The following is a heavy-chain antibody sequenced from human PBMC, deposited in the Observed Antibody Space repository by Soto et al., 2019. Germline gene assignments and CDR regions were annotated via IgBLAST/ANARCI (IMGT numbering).Heavy chain of an antibody. CDR3: TTDLRLGDYDFWSGYYIYYFDY. J-gene: IGHJ4*02. CDR2: IKSKTDGGTT. D-gene: IGHD3-3*01. Sequence: EVQLVESGGGLVKPGGSLRLSCAASGFTFSNAWMSWVRQAPGKGLEWVGRIKSKTDGGTTDYAAPVKGRFTISRDDSKNTLYLQMNSLKTEDTAVYYCTTDLRLGDYDFWSGYYIYYFDYWGQGTLVTVSS. CDR1: GFTFSNAW. V-gene: IGHV3-15*01.